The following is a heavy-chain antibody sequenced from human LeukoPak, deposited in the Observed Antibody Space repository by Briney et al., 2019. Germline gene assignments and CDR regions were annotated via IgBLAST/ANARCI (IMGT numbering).Heavy chain of an antibody. CDR3: ARARIWYFDL. D-gene: IGHD2-15*01. Sequence: SETLSLTCTVSGGSISSNYWSWIRQPPGKGLEWIGYIYYSGSTNYNPSLKSRVTISVDTSKNQFSLKLSSVTAADTAVYYCARARIWYFDLWGRGTLVTVSS. J-gene: IGHJ2*01. V-gene: IGHV4-59*01. CDR1: GGSISSNY. CDR2: IYYSGST.